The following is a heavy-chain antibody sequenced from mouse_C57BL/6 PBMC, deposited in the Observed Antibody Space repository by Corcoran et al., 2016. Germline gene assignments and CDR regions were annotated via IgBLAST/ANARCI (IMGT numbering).Heavy chain of an antibody. D-gene: IGHD1-1*01. V-gene: IGHV4-1*01. CDR1: GIDFSRYW. J-gene: IGHJ1*03. Sequence: EVKIPQSGGGLVRPGGSLKFSCAASGIDFSRYWMSWVRRAPGKGLEWIGEINPDSSTINYAPSLKDISIISRDNAKNTLYLQMSKVRSEDTALYYCARNYGSSHWYFDVWGTGTTVTVSS. CDR2: INPDSSTI. CDR3: ARNYGSSHWYFDV.